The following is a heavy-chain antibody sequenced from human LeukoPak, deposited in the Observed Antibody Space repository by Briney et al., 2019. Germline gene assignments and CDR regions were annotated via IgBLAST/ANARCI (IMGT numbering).Heavy chain of an antibody. D-gene: IGHD5-24*01. CDR2: INHSGST. CDR1: GGSFSGYY. Sequence: SETLSLTCAVYGGSFSGYYWSWIRQPPGKGLEWVGEINHSGSTNYNPSLKSRVTISVDTSKNQFSLKLSSVTAADTAAYYCARGVRDGDYWGQGTLVTVSS. CDR3: ARGVRDGDY. J-gene: IGHJ4*02. V-gene: IGHV4-34*01.